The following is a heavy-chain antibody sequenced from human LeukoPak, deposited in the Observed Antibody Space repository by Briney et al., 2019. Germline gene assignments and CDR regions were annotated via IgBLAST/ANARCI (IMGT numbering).Heavy chain of an antibody. CDR2: VYYSGST. CDR1: GSSINSYY. D-gene: IGHD2-15*01. V-gene: IGHV4-59*03. Sequence: PSETLSLTCSVSGSSINSYYWTWIRQAPGQGLEWIAYVYYSGSTNYNPSLKSRATISLDSSNNQIPLRLSSVTAADTAVYFCATVYCSRGSCFPDYWRQGTLVTVSS. CDR3: ATVYCSRGSCFPDY. J-gene: IGHJ4*02.